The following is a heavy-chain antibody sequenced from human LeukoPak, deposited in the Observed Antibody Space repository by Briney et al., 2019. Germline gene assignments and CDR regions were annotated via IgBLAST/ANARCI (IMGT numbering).Heavy chain of an antibody. CDR1: GGTFSSYA. Sequence: GASVKVSCKASGGTFSSYAISWVRQAPGQGLEWMGGIIPIFGTANYAQKFQGRVTITTDESTSTAYMELSSLRSEDTAGYYCARETAVAGYFDYWGQGTLVTVSS. CDR2: IIPIFGTA. V-gene: IGHV1-69*05. CDR3: ARETAVAGYFDY. D-gene: IGHD6-19*01. J-gene: IGHJ4*02.